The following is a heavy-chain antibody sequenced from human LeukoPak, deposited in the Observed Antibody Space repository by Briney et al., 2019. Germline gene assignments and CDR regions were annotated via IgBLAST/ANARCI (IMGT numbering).Heavy chain of an antibody. CDR3: ARGADFWSGLRDPDAFDI. V-gene: IGHV4-59*01. CDR1: GGSISTYY. CDR2: IYYSGST. J-gene: IGHJ3*02. D-gene: IGHD3-3*01. Sequence: SSETLSLTCTVSGGSISTYYWSWIRQPPGKGLEWTGYIYYSGSTNYNPSLKSRVTISVDTSKNQFSLKLSSVTAADTAVYYCARGADFWSGLRDPDAFDIWGQGTMVTVPS.